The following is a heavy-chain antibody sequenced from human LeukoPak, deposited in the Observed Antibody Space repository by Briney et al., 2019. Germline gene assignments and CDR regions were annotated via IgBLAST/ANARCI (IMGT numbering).Heavy chain of an antibody. CDR1: GGSISSSSYY. CDR2: IYYSGST. J-gene: IGHJ4*02. V-gene: IGHV4-39*01. CDR3: ANQAIVGASSFDY. Sequence: SETLSLTCTVSGGSISSSSYYWGWIRQPPGKGLEWIGSIYYSGSTYYNPSLKSRVTISVDTSKNRFSLKLSSVTAADTAVYYYANQAIVGASSFDYWGQGTLVTVSS. D-gene: IGHD1-26*01.